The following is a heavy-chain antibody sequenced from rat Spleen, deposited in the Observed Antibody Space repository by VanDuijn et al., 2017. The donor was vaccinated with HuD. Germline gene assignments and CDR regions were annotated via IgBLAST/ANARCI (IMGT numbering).Heavy chain of an antibody. CDR1: GFTFSNYD. CDR2: ISTGGGNT. CDR3: ATAGSRVSRFAY. J-gene: IGHJ3*01. D-gene: IGHD1-4*01. V-gene: IGHV5-25*01. Sequence: EVQLVESGGGLVQPGRSLKLSCAASGFTFSNYDMAWVRQAPAKGLEWIASISTGGGNTYYRDPVKGRFTISRDNAKSTLYLQMDSLRSEDTATYYCATAGSRVSRFAYWGQGTLVTVSS.